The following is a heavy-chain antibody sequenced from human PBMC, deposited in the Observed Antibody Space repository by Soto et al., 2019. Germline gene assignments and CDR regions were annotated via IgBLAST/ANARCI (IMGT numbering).Heavy chain of an antibody. CDR2: MKEDGTLQ. Sequence: PGGSLRLSCAVSGFSVSNSWMSWVRRAPGKGLEWVAAMKEDGTLQYYVDSVKGRFTISRDNAKNLLFLDMSSLRGQDTAIYYCSRDLSSSSAYWGQGTQVTVS. J-gene: IGHJ4*02. D-gene: IGHD6-6*01. V-gene: IGHV3-7*01. CDR1: GFSVSNSW. CDR3: SRDLSSSSAY.